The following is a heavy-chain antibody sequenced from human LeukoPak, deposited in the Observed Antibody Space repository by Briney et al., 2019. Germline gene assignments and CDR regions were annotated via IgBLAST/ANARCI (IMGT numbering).Heavy chain of an antibody. D-gene: IGHD1-14*01. V-gene: IGHV4/OR15-8*01. CDR2: IYHTGGA. J-gene: IGHJ4*02. Sequence: SESLSLTCAVSGVPIASHSWWSWVRQPPGKGLEWIGEIYHTGGANYKPSLKSRVTMSVDTSNNHFSLKLTSVTAADTAVYFCAYNRDFALDNWGQGTLVTVSS. CDR1: GVPIASHSW. CDR3: AYNRDFALDN.